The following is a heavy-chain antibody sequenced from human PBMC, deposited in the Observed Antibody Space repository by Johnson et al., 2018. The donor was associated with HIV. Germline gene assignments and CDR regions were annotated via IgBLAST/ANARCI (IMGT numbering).Heavy chain of an antibody. CDR2: ISYDGSNK. D-gene: IGHD6-19*01. CDR3: AKDDNLGVWYSDAFDV. CDR1: GFIFSSYA. Sequence: QVQLVESGGGVVQTGRSLRLSCAASGFIFSSYAMHWVRQAPGEGLEWVAVISYDGSNKYYADAVKGGFTITRDTSTNTLYLQMQSLRPDDTSIYYCAKDDNLGVWYSDAFDVWGQGTVVTVSS. V-gene: IGHV3-30-3*01. J-gene: IGHJ3*01.